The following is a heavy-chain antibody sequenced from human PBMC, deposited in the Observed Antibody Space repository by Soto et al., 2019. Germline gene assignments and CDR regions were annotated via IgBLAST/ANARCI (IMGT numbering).Heavy chain of an antibody. V-gene: IGHV3-74*01. CDR2: INGDGSGT. D-gene: IGHD3-10*01. CDR1: GFTFSGSW. CDR3: ARGIFGSGTANDY. J-gene: IGHJ4*02. Sequence: EVQLVESGGGLVQPGGSLRLSCAASGFTFSGSWMHWVRQAPGKGLVWVSRINGDGSGTSYADFVKGRFTISRDDAKNTVFLQTNGLRAEDTAVYYCARGIFGSGTANDYWGQGTLVTVSS.